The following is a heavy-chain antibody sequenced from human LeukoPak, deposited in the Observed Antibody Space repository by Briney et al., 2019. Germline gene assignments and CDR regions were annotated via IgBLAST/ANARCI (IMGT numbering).Heavy chain of an antibody. V-gene: IGHV3-11*01. CDR2: ISISGSTI. CDR1: GFTFSNYY. D-gene: IGHD3-22*01. J-gene: IGHJ5*02. Sequence: GGSLRLSCAASGFTFSNYYMSWIRQAPGKGLEWVSYISISGSTIYYADSVKGRFTISRDNAKNSLYLQMNSLRAEDTAVYYCARCPYYYDSSGYYLNWFDPWGQGTLVTVSS. CDR3: ARCPYYYDSSGYYLNWFDP.